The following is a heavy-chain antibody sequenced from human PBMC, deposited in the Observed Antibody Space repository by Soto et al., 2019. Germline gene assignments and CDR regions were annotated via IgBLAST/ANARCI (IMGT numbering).Heavy chain of an antibody. V-gene: IGHV3-49*03. J-gene: IGHJ6*02. Sequence: GGSLRLSCTASGFTFGDYAMSWFRQAPGKGLEWVGFIRSKAYGGTTEYAASVKGRFTISRDDSKSIAYLQMNSLKTEDTAVYYCTIGPVGHSYGMGGYYYGMDVWGQGTTVTVSS. D-gene: IGHD5-18*01. CDR2: IRSKAYGGTT. CDR3: TIGPVGHSYGMGGYYYGMDV. CDR1: GFTFGDYA.